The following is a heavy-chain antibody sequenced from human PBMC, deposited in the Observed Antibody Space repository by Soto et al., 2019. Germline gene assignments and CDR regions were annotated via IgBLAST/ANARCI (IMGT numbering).Heavy chain of an antibody. CDR2: VDNDGRDT. CDR1: GFTFSNYW. CDR3: ARDQPHNWFDP. J-gene: IGHJ5*02. V-gene: IGHV3-74*01. Sequence: PGGSLRLSCAASGFTFSNYWMHWVRQAPGKGLVWVARVDNDGRDTVYADSVKGRFTISRDNAKNTLHLQMNSLRAEDTAVYYCARDQPHNWFDPWGQGTLVTAPQ.